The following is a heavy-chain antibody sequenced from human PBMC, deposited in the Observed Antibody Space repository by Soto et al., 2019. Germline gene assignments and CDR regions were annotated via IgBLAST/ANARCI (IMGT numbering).Heavy chain of an antibody. J-gene: IGHJ5*02. CDR2: ISAESGVT. Sequence: QVQLVQSGAEVKMPGASVRVSCEASGYTFTEYFLHWVRQAPGQGLEWMGWISAESGVTNIAPNFEGRVTMTADTAITTAYMQLSGLRYDDTAVYYCARATLIIRHITNLGEASPGVVEHWGQGTLVSVSS. V-gene: IGHV1-2*02. D-gene: IGHD3-3*01. CDR3: ARATLIIRHITNLGEASPGVVEH. CDR1: GYTFTEYF.